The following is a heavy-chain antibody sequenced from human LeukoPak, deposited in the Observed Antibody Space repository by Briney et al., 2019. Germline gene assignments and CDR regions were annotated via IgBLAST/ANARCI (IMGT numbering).Heavy chain of an antibody. V-gene: IGHV1-18*01. CDR2: ISAYNGNT. J-gene: IGHJ4*02. CDR1: GYTFTSYG. D-gene: IGHD1-26*01. CDR3: ATGGAYIGSFRDY. Sequence: ASVKVSCKASGYTFTSYGISWVRQAPGQGLEWMGWISAYNGNTNYAQKFQGRVTMTEDTSTDTAYMELSSLRSEDTAVYYCATGGAYIGSFRDYWGQGTLVTVSS.